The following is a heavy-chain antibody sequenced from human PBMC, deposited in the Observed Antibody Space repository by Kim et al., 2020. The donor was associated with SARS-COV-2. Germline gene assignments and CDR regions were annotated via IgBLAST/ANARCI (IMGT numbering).Heavy chain of an antibody. D-gene: IGHD3-10*01. J-gene: IGHJ5*02. CDR1: GYTFTSYG. Sequence: ASVKVSCKASGYTFTSYGISWVRQAPGQGLEWMGWISAYNGNTNYAQKLQGRVTMTTDTSTSTAYMELRSLRSDDTAVYYCARTGLDYYGSGSYSLSRRWFDPWGQGTLVTVSS. CDR3: ARTGLDYYGSGSYSLSRRWFDP. CDR2: ISAYNGNT. V-gene: IGHV1-18*01.